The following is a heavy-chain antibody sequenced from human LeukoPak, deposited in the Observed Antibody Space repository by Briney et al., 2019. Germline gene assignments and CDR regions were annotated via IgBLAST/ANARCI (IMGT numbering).Heavy chain of an antibody. CDR3: ASVYYYDSSGYSTYYFDY. Sequence: PGGSLRLSCAASGFTFSSYGMNWVRHAPAKGLEGVAFIRYDGSNKYYADSVKGRFTISRDNSKNTLYLQMNSLRAEDTAVYYCASVYYYDSSGYSTYYFDYWGQGTLVTAS. CDR1: GFTFSSYG. J-gene: IGHJ4*02. CDR2: IRYDGSNK. D-gene: IGHD3-22*01. V-gene: IGHV3-30*02.